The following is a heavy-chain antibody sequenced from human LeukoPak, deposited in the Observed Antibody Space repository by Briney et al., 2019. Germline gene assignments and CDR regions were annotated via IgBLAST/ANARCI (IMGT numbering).Heavy chain of an antibody. J-gene: IGHJ4*02. D-gene: IGHD3-22*01. CDR2: IFSGDST. V-gene: IGHV3-53*01. Sequence: PGGSLRLSCEVSGFXVDGNYITWVRQVPGRGLEWVALIFSGDSTDYPDSVKGRFTISKDKSKNTLHLQMDSLRPEDTAMYYCALTYYFDRRGYSYFDYWGQGDLVTVSS. CDR3: ALTYYFDRRGYSYFDY. CDR1: GFXVDGNY.